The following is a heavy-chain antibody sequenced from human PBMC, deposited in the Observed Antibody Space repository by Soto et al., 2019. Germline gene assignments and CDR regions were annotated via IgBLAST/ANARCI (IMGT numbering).Heavy chain of an antibody. J-gene: IGHJ4*02. CDR2: IYWDDDK. D-gene: IGHD2-21*02. CDR3: AHTSGGGNSACFDY. V-gene: IGHV2-5*02. CDR1: GFSLSTSRVG. Sequence: QITLKESGPTLVKPTQTLTLTCTFSGFSLSTSRVGVGWIRQPPGKALEWLALIYWDDDKRYSPSLKTRLTTXKXTXXNQVVLTMTNTDPVDTATYYCAHTSGGGNSACFDYWGQGTLVTVSS.